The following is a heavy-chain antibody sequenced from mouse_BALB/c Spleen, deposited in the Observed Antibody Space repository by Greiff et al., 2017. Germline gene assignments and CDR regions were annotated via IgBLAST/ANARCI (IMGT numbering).Heavy chain of an antibody. J-gene: IGHJ3*01. D-gene: IGHD2-3*01. CDR3: ARSETDGYYPACFAY. V-gene: IGHV14-1*02. Sequence: VQLQQSGAELVRPGALVKLSCKASGFNIKDYYMHWVKQRPEQGLEWIGWIDPENGNTKYDPKFQGKASITADTSSNTAYLQLSSLTSEDTAVYYCARSETDGYYPACFAYWGQGTLVTVSA. CDR2: IDPENGNT. CDR1: GFNIKDYY.